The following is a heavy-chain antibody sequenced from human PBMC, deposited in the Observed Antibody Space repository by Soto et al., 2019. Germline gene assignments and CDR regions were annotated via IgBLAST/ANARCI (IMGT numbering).Heavy chain of an antibody. J-gene: IGHJ6*02. D-gene: IGHD3-10*01. Sequence: GGSLRLSCAASGFTFSSYGMHWVRQAPGKGLEWVAVIWYDGSNKYYADSVKGRFTISRDNSKNTLYLQMNSLRAEDTAVYYCARDSISGRDYYYYYGMDVWGQGTTVTVSS. CDR1: GFTFSSYG. V-gene: IGHV3-33*01. CDR2: IWYDGSNK. CDR3: ARDSISGRDYYYYYGMDV.